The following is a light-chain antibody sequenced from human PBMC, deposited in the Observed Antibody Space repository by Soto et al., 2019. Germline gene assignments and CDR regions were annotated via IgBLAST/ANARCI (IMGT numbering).Light chain of an antibody. J-gene: IGKJ2*01. CDR3: QQSYSTPYT. V-gene: IGKV1-39*01. CDR2: AAS. CDR1: QSIGSY. Sequence: DIQMTQSPSSLSASVGDRVTITCRASQSIGSYLNWCQQKPGKAPKLLIYAASSLQSGVPSRFSGSGSGTDFTLTISSLQPEDFATYYCQQSYSTPYTFGQGTKLEIK.